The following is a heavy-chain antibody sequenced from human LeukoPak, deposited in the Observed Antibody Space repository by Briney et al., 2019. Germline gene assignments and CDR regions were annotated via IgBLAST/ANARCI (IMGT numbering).Heavy chain of an antibody. CDR1: GGSFSGYY. CDR2: INHSGST. Sequence: DPSETLSLTCAVYGGSFSGYYWSWIRQPPGKGLEWIGEINHSGSTNYNPSLKSGVTISVDTSKNQFSLKLSSVTAADTAVYYCARRGYSYGYRYYYYYYMDVWGKGTTVTISS. D-gene: IGHD5-18*01. V-gene: IGHV4-34*01. J-gene: IGHJ6*03. CDR3: ARRGYSYGYRYYYYYYMDV.